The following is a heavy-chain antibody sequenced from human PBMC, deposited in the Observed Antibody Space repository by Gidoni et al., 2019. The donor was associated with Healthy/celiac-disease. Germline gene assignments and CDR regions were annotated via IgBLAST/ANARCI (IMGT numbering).Heavy chain of an antibody. J-gene: IGHJ5*02. Sequence: QITLKESGPTLVKPTQTLTLTCTFSGFSLSTSGVGVGWIRQPPGKALEWLALIYWDDDKRYSPSLKSRLTITKDTSKNQVVHTMTNMDPVDTATYYCAHSVVDPPQKVWWFDPWGQGTLVTVSS. CDR2: IYWDDDK. CDR3: AHSVVDPPQKVWWFDP. D-gene: IGHD2-21*01. V-gene: IGHV2-5*02. CDR1: GFSLSTSGVG.